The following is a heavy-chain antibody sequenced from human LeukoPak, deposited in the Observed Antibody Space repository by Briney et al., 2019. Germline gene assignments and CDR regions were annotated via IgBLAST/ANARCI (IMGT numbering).Heavy chain of an antibody. CDR1: GDSISNYY. CDR2: IYTSGST. J-gene: IGHJ4*02. CDR3: AREAAAGTFYFDY. V-gene: IGHV4-4*07. Sequence: SETLSLTCIVSGDSISNYYWSWIRQPAGKGLEWIGRIYTSGSTNYNPSLKSRVTMSVDTSKNQFSLRLTSVTAADTAVYYCAREAAAGTFYFDYWGQGTLVTVSS. D-gene: IGHD6-13*01.